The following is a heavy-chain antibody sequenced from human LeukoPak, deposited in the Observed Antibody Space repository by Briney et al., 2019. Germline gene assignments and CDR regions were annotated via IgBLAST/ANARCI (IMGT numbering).Heavy chain of an antibody. D-gene: IGHD2-15*01. J-gene: IGHJ4*02. CDR2: INHSGST. CDR1: GGSFSGYY. CDR3: ASGLAGYCSGGSCQNPFDY. Sequence: SSETLSLTCAVYGGSFSGYYWSWIRQPPGKGLEWIGEINHSGSTNYNPSLKSRVTISVDTSKNQFSLKLSSVTAADTAVYYCASGLAGYCSGGSCQNPFDYWGQGTLVTISS. V-gene: IGHV4-34*01.